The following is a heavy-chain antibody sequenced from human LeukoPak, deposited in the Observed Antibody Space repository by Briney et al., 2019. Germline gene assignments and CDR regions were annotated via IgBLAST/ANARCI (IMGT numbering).Heavy chain of an antibody. J-gene: IGHJ4*02. Sequence: PGGSLRLSCEASGTTFITSAMSWVRQAPGKGLEWVSAIGGSGGSAYYADSVKGRFTISRDNSKNTLHLQMNSLRVEDTAVYYCAKLLRGTVVPYYDYWGQGTLVTVSS. V-gene: IGHV3-23*01. CDR1: GTTFITSA. CDR2: IGGSGGSA. D-gene: IGHD3-10*01. CDR3: AKLLRGTVVPYYDY.